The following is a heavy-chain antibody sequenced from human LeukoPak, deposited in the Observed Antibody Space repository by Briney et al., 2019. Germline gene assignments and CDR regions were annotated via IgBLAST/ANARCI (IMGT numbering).Heavy chain of an antibody. Sequence: GGSLRLSCAASGFTFSNYWMHWVRQAPGKGLVWVSRIKSDGSTTTYADSVKGRFTISRDNAKNTLYLQMNSLRAEDTAVYYCARNSVGGSFFDYWGQGILVTVSS. CDR3: ARNSVGGSFFDY. V-gene: IGHV3-74*01. CDR2: IKSDGSTT. CDR1: GFTFSNYW. J-gene: IGHJ4*02. D-gene: IGHD3-16*01.